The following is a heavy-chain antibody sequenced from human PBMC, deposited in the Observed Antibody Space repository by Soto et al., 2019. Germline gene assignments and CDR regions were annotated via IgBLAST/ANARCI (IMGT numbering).Heavy chain of an antibody. J-gene: IGHJ6*04. CDR2: IDNAGTDS. Sequence: EVQLVESGGGLVQPGGSLRLSCEASGFTLSGRSMHWVRQAPGKGLVWVSGIDNAGTDSTYADSVKGRFTSSRDNAKNMLYLQMNSLRVEDPAVYYCARGWFGPDVWGKGTTVTVSS. D-gene: IGHD3-10*01. CDR3: ARGWFGPDV. V-gene: IGHV3-74*01. CDR1: GFTLSGRS.